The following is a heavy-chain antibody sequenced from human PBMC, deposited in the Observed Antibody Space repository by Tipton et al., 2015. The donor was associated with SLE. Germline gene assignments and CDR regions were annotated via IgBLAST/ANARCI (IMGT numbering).Heavy chain of an antibody. D-gene: IGHD3-22*01. J-gene: IGHJ4*02. CDR3: ARSLGY. V-gene: IGHV3-7*01. Sequence: SLRLSCATSGFTFSSYLVSWVRQPPGKGLEWVANIIQDGSETYYADSVKGRFTISRDNAKNSVYLQMNNLRVEGKAMYYCARSLGYWGPGTLVTVSS. CDR1: GFTFSSYL. CDR2: IIQDGSET.